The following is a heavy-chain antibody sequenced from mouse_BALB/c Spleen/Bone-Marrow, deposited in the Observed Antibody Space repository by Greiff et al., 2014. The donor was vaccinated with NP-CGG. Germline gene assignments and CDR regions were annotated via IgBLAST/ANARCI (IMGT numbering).Heavy chain of an antibody. J-gene: IGHJ3*01. CDR2: IDPASGNT. CDR3: AHDAPFTY. V-gene: IGHV14-3*02. D-gene: IGHD2-3*01. CDR1: GFNIKDTF. Sequence: DVKLVESGADLVKPGASVKLSCTTSGFNIKDTFMHWVKQRPEQGLEWIGRIDPASGNTKYDPKFQGKATITADTSSNKVPLQLSGLTSEDTAVYYCAHDAPFTYWGQGTLVTVSA.